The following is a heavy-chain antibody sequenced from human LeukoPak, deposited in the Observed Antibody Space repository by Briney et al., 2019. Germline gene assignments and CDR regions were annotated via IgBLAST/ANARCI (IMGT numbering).Heavy chain of an antibody. CDR3: ARGEDYGDSLYFDY. J-gene: IGHJ4*02. Sequence: PSETLSLTCTVSGGSISSYYWSWIWQPPGKGLEGIGYIYYSGSTNYNPSLKSRVTISVDTSKNQFSLKLSSVTAADTAVYYCARGEDYGDSLYFDYWGQGTLVTVSS. CDR2: IYYSGST. V-gene: IGHV4-59*08. CDR1: GGSISSYY. D-gene: IGHD4-17*01.